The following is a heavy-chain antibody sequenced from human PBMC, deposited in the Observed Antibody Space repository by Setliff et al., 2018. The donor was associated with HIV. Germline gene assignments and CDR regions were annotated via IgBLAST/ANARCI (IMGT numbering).Heavy chain of an antibody. V-gene: IGHV1-69*08. Sequence: ASVKVSCKASTGTFTTYRFTWVRQAPGQGLEWMGRIIPILGTANYAQNFQGRLTITADKSTSTTYMELSSLRSEDTAIYYCARDRVPYSSSPSALDPGGQGTQVTVSS. CDR3: ARDRVPYSSSPSALDP. CDR1: TGTFTTYR. CDR2: IIPILGTA. J-gene: IGHJ5*02. D-gene: IGHD2-2*01.